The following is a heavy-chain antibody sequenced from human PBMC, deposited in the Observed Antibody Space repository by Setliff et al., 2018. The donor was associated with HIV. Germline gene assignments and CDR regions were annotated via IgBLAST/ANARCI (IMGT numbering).Heavy chain of an antibody. CDR2: VYYDAST. V-gene: IGHV4-59*11. CDR3: ARVPVIAAAGKEVGDY. D-gene: IGHD6-13*01. CDR1: GGSISTHY. J-gene: IGHJ4*02. Sequence: SETLSLTCTVSGGSISTHYWSWIRQPPGKGLEWIGTVYYDASTIYTPSLNSRVIISVDTSKNQFSLKLSSVTAADTAVYYCARVPVIAAAGKEVGDYWGQGTLVTVSS.